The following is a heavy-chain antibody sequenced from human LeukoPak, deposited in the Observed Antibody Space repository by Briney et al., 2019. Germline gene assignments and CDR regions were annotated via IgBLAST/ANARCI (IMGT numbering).Heavy chain of an antibody. CDR2: IYYSGST. J-gene: IGHJ4*02. CDR1: GGSINNYY. V-gene: IGHV4-59*01. Sequence: SETLSLTCIVSGGSINNYYWSWIRQPPGKGLEWIGYIYYSGSTSYNPSLKSRVTISVDTSKNQFSLKLSSVTAADTAVYYCGRAGGYSGSNLYWGQGTLVTVSS. CDR3: GRAGGYSGSNLY. D-gene: IGHD1-26*01.